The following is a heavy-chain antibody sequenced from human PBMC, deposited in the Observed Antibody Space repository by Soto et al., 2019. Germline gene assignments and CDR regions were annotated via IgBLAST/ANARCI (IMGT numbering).Heavy chain of an antibody. CDR3: ARHAHRIAAAGTLIDY. Sequence: GESLKISCKGSGYSFTSYWIGWVRQMPGKGLEWMGIIYPGDSDTRYSPSFQGQVTISADKSISTAYLQWSSLKASDTAMYYCARHAHRIAAAGTLIDYWGQGTLVTVSS. CDR2: IYPGDSDT. V-gene: IGHV5-51*01. D-gene: IGHD6-13*01. CDR1: GYSFTSYW. J-gene: IGHJ4*02.